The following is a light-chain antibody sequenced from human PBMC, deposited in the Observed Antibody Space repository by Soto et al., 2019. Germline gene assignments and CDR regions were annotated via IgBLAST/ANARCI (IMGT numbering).Light chain of an antibody. CDR3: SSYAGTNIDVV. J-gene: IGLJ2*01. V-gene: IGLV2-8*01. Sequence: QSVLTQPPSASGSPGQSVTISCTGTSNDVGGYVYVSWYQQYPGKAPKLMIYEVNKRASGVPARFSGSKSGNTASLTVSGLQAEDEADYYCSSYAGTNIDVVFGGGTKLTVL. CDR1: SNDVGGYVY. CDR2: EVN.